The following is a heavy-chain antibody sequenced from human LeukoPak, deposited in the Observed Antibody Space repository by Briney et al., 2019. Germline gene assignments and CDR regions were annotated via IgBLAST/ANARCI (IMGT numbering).Heavy chain of an antibody. CDR3: AKDLRAARPADQFDY. J-gene: IGHJ4*02. Sequence: GGSLRLSCAASGFTYSSYGMHWVRQAPGKGLEWVAVIWYDGSNKYYADSVKGRFTISRDNSKNTLYLQMNSLRAEDTAVYYCAKDLRAARPADQFDYWGQGTLVTVSS. CDR1: GFTYSSYG. D-gene: IGHD6-6*01. CDR2: IWYDGSNK. V-gene: IGHV3-33*06.